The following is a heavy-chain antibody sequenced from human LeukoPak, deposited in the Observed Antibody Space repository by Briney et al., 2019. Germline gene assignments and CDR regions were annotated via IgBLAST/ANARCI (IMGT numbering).Heavy chain of an antibody. CDR3: ARSSYGAGSKPYWVDY. Sequence: NPSETLSLTCTVSGGSISSSTYYWAWIRQPPGKGLEYIGSYSGSTYYNPSLKSRVTIFVDTSQKQFSLKLSSVTAADTAVYYCARSSYGAGSKPYWVDYWGQGTLVTVPS. V-gene: IGHV4-39*01. D-gene: IGHD3-10*01. CDR1: GGSISSSTYY. CDR2: YSGST. J-gene: IGHJ4*02.